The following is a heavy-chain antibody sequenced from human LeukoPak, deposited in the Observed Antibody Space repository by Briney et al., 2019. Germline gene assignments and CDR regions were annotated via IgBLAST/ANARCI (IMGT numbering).Heavy chain of an antibody. V-gene: IGHV3-48*01. CDR3: ARGPRGYSGSYYPFDY. D-gene: IGHD1-26*01. J-gene: IGHJ4*02. CDR2: ISSSSSTI. Sequence: PGGSLRLSCAASRFTFSSYSMNWVRQAPGKGLEWVSYISSSSSTICYADSVKGRFTISRDNAKNSLYLQMNSLRAEDTAVYYCARGPRGYSGSYYPFDYWGQGTLVTVSS. CDR1: RFTFSSYS.